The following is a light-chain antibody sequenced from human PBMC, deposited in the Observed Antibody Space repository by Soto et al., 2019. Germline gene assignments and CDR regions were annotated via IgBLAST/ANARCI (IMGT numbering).Light chain of an antibody. Sequence: EIVLTQSPATLSLSPGERATLSCRASQSVGSSLAWYQQKRGQAPRLLIYDASNRATGIPARFRGTGSGTDFTLTISRLEPEDFAVYYCQQRSSWPLTFGGGTKVEIK. V-gene: IGKV3-11*01. CDR3: QQRSSWPLT. CDR1: QSVGSS. CDR2: DAS. J-gene: IGKJ4*01.